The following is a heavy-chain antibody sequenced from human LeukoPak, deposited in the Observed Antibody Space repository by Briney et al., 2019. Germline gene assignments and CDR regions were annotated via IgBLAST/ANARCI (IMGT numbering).Heavy chain of an antibody. Sequence: PGGSLRLSCAASGFTFSSYAMSWVRQAPGKGLEWVSAISGSGGSTYYADSVKGRFTISRDNSKNTLYLQMNSLRAEDTAVYYCAKDRVVATIPPYYFDYWGQGTLVTVSS. V-gene: IGHV3-23*01. J-gene: IGHJ4*02. D-gene: IGHD5-12*01. CDR1: GFTFSSYA. CDR3: AKDRVVATIPPYYFDY. CDR2: ISGSGGST.